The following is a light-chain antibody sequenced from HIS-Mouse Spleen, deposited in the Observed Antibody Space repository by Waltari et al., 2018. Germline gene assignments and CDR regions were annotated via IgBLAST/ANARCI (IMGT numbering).Light chain of an antibody. CDR1: SSHVGGYNY. J-gene: IGLJ2*01. CDR3: SSYTSSSTLV. CDR2: EVS. Sequence: QSALTQPASVSGSPGQSITISCTGTSSHVGGYNYVPWYQQHPGNAPKLMIYEVSNRPSGVSNRFSGSKSGNTASLTISGLQAEDEADYYCSSYTSSSTLVFGGGTKLTVL. V-gene: IGLV2-14*01.